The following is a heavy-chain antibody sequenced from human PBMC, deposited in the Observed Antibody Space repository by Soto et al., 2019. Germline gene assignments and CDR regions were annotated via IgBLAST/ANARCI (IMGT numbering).Heavy chain of an antibody. Sequence: SQTLSLICAISWDGVSSNSAAWNWIRQSPSRGLEWLGRTYYRSRWYNDYAVSVKSRITVNPDTSKNQFSLHLNSVTPEDTAVYXCAGTTSLQWYYMDVWDKGTTVTVSS. J-gene: IGHJ6*03. CDR2: TYYRSRWYN. CDR1: WDGVSSNSAA. D-gene: IGHD1-7*01. CDR3: AGTTSLQWYYMDV. V-gene: IGHV6-1*01.